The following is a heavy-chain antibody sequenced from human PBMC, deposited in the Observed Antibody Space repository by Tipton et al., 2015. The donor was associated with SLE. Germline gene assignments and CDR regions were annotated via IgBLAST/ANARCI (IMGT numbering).Heavy chain of an antibody. CDR1: GGSISSSSYY. J-gene: IGHJ4*02. D-gene: IGHD2-15*01. V-gene: IGHV4-39*07. CDR3: ARDSGYTLGGSGGTLLDY. Sequence: TLSLTCTVSGGSISSSSYYWGWIRQPPGKGLEWIGSINYSGSTYHNPSLKSRVTISVDTSKNQFSLKLSSVTAADTAVYYWARDSGYTLGGSGGTLLDYWGQGTLVTVSS. CDR2: INYSGST.